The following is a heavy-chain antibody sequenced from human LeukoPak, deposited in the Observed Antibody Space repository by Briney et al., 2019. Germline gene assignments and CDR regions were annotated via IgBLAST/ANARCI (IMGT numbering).Heavy chain of an antibody. CDR2: INHSGST. V-gene: IGHV4-34*01. J-gene: IGHJ5*02. CDR3: ARGRRPRGYGSGSYYTNWFDP. D-gene: IGHD3-10*01. CDR1: GGSFSGYY. Sequence: PETLSLTCAVYGGSFSGYYWCWIRQPPGKGLEWIGEINHSGSTNYNPSLKSRVTISVDTSKNQFSLKLSSVTAADTAVYYCARGRRPRGYGSGSYYTNWFDPWGQGTLVTVSS.